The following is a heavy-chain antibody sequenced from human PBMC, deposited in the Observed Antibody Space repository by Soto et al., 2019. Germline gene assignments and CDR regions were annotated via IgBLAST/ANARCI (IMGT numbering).Heavy chain of an antibody. J-gene: IGHJ6*02. V-gene: IGHV1-69*13. CDR2: IIPIFGTA. CDR3: ARSDGDIFPPDYYYYYGMDV. D-gene: IGHD2-21*01. CDR1: GGTFSSYS. Sequence: SVKVSCKASGGTFSSYSISWVRRAPGQGLEWMGGIIPIFGTANYAQKFQGRVTITADESTSTAYMELSSLRSEDTAVYYCARSDGDIFPPDYYYYYGMDVWGQGTTVTVAS.